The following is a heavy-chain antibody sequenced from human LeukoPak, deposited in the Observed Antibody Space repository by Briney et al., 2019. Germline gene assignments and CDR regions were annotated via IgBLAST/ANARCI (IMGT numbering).Heavy chain of an antibody. CDR3: ARAHNWKYGSFDF. CDR2: ISYDGSDK. D-gene: IGHD1-7*01. Sequence: GGSLRLSCAASGFTFSSYAMHWVRQAPGKGLEWVAVISYDGSDKYYADSVKGRFTISRDNAKNSLYLQMNSLRAEDTAVYYCARAHNWKYGSFDFWGQGTLVTVSS. J-gene: IGHJ4*02. CDR1: GFTFSSYA. V-gene: IGHV3-30*04.